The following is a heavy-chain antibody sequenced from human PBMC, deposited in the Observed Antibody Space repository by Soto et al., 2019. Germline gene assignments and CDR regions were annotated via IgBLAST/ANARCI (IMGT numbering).Heavy chain of an antibody. J-gene: IGHJ4*02. CDR2: VYYSGST. V-gene: IGHV4-59*01. Sequence: SETLSLTCSVSGDAIKSYCWSWIRQPPGKGLEWIGYVYYSGSTYYNPSLKSRVTISVDTSKNQFSLKLSSVTAADTAVYYCTRDHTYSSGWYAFDYWGQGTLVTVSS. CDR3: TRDHTYSSGWYAFDY. CDR1: GDAIKSYC. D-gene: IGHD6-19*01.